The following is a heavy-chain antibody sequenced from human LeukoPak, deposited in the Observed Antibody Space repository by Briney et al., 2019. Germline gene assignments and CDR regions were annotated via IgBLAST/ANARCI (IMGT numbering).Heavy chain of an antibody. D-gene: IGHD2-15*01. CDR2: IVVGSGNT. Sequence: TSVKVSCKASGFTFTSSAVQWVRQARGQRLEWIGWIVVGSGNTNYAQKFQERVTITRDMSTSTAYMGLSSLRSEDTAVYYCAAGVVVAAPYYYGMDVWGKGTTVTVSS. V-gene: IGHV1-58*01. CDR1: GFTFTSSA. CDR3: AAGVVVAAPYYYGMDV. J-gene: IGHJ6*04.